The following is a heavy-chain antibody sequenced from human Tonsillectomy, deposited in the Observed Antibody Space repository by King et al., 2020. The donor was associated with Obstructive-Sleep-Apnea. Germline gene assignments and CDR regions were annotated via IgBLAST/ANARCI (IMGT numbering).Heavy chain of an antibody. CDR3: ARGTPSSIAAIDY. V-gene: IGHV4-31*03. J-gene: IGHJ4*02. D-gene: IGHD6-6*01. CDR2: IYYSGSA. Sequence: QLQESGPGLVKPSQTLSLTCTVSGGSISSGGYYWSWIRQHPGKGLEWIGYIYYSGSAYYNPSLKSRVTLSVDTSKIQFSLKLSSVTAADTAVYYWARGTPSSIAAIDYWGQGTLVTVSS. CDR1: GGSISSGGYY.